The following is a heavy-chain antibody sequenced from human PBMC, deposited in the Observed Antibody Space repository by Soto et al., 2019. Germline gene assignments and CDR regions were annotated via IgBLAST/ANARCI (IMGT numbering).Heavy chain of an antibody. D-gene: IGHD6-13*01. CDR2: VYYTGTT. V-gene: IGHV4-59*01. J-gene: IGHJ4*02. CDR3: ARDLAAVPRAFDY. Sequence: LXLTCTVSVGSISSYFYIWVRQPPGKGLEWIGSVYYTGTTDYNPSLKSRVTISVDTSKTQFSLNLRSVTAADTAVYYCARDLAAVPRAFDYWGRGTLVTVSS. CDR1: VGSISSYF.